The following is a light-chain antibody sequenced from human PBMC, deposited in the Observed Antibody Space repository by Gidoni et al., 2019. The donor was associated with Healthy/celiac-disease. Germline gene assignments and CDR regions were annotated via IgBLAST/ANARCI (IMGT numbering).Light chain of an antibody. CDR3: AAWDDSLNASYV. CDR1: SPNIGSNT. CDR2: SNN. V-gene: IGLV1-44*01. Sequence: QSVLTQPPSASGPPGQRVTISCSGSSPNIGSNTLNWYQQPPGTAPKLLIYSNNQRPSGVPDRFSGSKSGTSASLAISGLQSEDEADYYCAAWDDSLNASYVFGTGTKVTVL. J-gene: IGLJ1*01.